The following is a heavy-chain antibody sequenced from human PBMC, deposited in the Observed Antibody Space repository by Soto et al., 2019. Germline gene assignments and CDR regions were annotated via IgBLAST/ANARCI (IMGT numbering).Heavy chain of an antibody. J-gene: IGHJ2*01. D-gene: IGHD3-10*01. CDR3: XXXLLAXAGGWY. Sequence: EVDLFQSGGGLGQPGGSLTLSCVASGFTFADYPMNWVRQVPGKGLEWISRITASGGTTYYTDSVRGRFTISRDNSKNTLFLHMXXXXXXXXXXXXCXXXLLAXAGGWY. CDR1: GFTFADYP. V-gene: IGHV3-23*01. CDR2: ITASGGTT.